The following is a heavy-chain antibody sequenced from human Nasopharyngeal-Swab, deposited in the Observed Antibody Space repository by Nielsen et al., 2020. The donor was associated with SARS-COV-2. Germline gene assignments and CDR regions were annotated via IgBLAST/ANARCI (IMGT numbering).Heavy chain of an antibody. J-gene: IGHJ5*02. D-gene: IGHD2-2*01. CDR3: ARGLGYCSSTSCYA. V-gene: IGHV1-8*01. CDR1: GYTFTSYD. Sequence: ASVKVSCKASGYTFTSYDINWVRQATGQGLEWMGWMIPNSGNTGYAQKFQGRVTMARNTSISTAYMELSSLRSEDTAVYYCARGLGYCSSTSCYAWGQGTLVTVSS. CDR2: MIPNSGNT.